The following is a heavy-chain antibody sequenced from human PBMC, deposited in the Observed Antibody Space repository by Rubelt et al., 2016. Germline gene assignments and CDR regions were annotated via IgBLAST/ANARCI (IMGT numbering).Heavy chain of an antibody. J-gene: IGHJ4*02. Sequence: QVQLVQSGAEVKKPGASVKVSCKASGYTFTSYAMHWVRQAPGQRLEWMGWINAGNGNTKYSQTLQGRVTFTRDTSAGTTDMELSSLRSEDTAVYYCARDLSGSYLDYWGQGTLVTVSS. CDR3: ARDLSGSYLDY. V-gene: IGHV1-3*01. D-gene: IGHD6-19*01. CDR2: INAGNGNT. CDR1: GYTFTSYA.